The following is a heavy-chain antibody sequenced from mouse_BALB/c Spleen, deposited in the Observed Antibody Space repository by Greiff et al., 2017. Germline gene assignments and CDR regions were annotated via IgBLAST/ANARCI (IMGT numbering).Heavy chain of an antibody. CDR1: GFTFSDFY. J-gene: IGHJ3*01. V-gene: IGHV7-1*02. Sequence: EVNVVESGGGLVQPGGSLRLSCATSGFTFSDFYMEWVRQPPGKRLEWIAASRNKANDYTTEYSASVKGRFIVSRDTSQSILYLQMNALRAEDTAIYYCARDGYYRGFAYWGQGTLVTVSA. D-gene: IGHD2-3*01. CDR2: SRNKANDYTT. CDR3: ARDGYYRGFAY.